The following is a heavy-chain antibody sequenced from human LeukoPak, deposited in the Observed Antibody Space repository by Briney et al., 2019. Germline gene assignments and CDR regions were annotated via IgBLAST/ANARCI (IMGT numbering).Heavy chain of an antibody. J-gene: IGHJ5*02. V-gene: IGHV4-61*01. Sequence: SDTLSLACTVCSHFLSRGSYYWSWIRQPPGKGLEWIGYTYYSGSTNYNPSLKTRVTISVATSKNPFSLKLSSVTAADTAVYYCARDLLSNWFDPWGQGTLVTVSS. CDR2: TYYSGST. CDR1: SHFLSRGSYY. D-gene: IGHD3-10*01. CDR3: ARDLLSNWFDP.